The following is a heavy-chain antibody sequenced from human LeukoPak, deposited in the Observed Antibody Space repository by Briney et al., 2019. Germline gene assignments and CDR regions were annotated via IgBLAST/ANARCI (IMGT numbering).Heavy chain of an antibody. CDR2: IYPNSGAT. D-gene: IGHD3-16*01. CDR3: GTLLSNGPFDY. J-gene: IGHJ4*02. CDR1: GYTFAGYY. Sequence: ASVKVSCKASGYTFAGYYMHWVRQAPGQGLEWMGYIYPNSGATKYAQKFQGRVTMTRDTSISTAYMELSGLRSDDTAVYYCGTLLSNGPFDYWGQGSLVTVSS. V-gene: IGHV1-2*02.